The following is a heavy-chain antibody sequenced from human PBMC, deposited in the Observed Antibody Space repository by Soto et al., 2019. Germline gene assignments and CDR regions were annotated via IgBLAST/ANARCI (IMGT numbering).Heavy chain of an antibody. V-gene: IGHV2-5*02. CDR3: AHRVLRTVFGLVTTTAIYFDF. CDR2: IYWDDDK. J-gene: IGHJ4*02. D-gene: IGHD3-3*01. CDR1: GFSLTTSGVG. Sequence: QITLNESGPTQVKPRQTLTLTCTFSGFSLTTSGVGVGWISQSPGKAPEWLALIYWDDDKRYSPSLKSRPTISKDTSKNQVVLTMADLDPADTATYYCAHRVLRTVFGLVTTTAIYFDFWGQGTPVAVSS.